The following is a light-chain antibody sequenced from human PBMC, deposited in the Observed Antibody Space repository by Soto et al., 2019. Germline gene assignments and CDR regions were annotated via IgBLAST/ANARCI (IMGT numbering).Light chain of an antibody. Sequence: EIVLTQSPGTLSLSPGQRATLSCRASQTVTNNFLAWHQQKPCQTPRLLIYGASSRATGTPDRFSGSGSGTDFTLTISRLEPEDFAVYYCQQHGGSPITFGQGTRLEIK. J-gene: IGKJ5*01. CDR1: QTVTNNF. V-gene: IGKV3-20*01. CDR3: QQHGGSPIT. CDR2: GAS.